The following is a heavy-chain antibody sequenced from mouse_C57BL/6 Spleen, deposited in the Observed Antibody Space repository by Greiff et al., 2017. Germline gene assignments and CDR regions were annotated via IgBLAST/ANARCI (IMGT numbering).Heavy chain of an antibody. CDR2: ISDGGSYT. Sequence: EVQGVESGGGLVKPGGSLKLSCAASGFTFSSYAMSWVRQTPEKRLEWVATISDGGSYTYYPDNVKGRFTISRDNAKNNLYLQMSHLKSEDTAMYYCARDPVTTASSYGGFAYWGQGTLVTVSA. D-gene: IGHD1-1*01. V-gene: IGHV5-4*01. CDR3: ARDPVTTASSYGGFAY. CDR1: GFTFSSYA. J-gene: IGHJ3*01.